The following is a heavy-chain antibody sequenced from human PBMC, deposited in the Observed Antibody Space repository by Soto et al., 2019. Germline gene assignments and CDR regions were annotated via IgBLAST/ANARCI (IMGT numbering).Heavy chain of an antibody. CDR2: IYYSGST. V-gene: IGHV4-59*01. CDR3: ARGGDGSAYYYYGMDV. D-gene: IGHD3-10*01. J-gene: IGHJ6*02. CDR1: GGSISSYY. Sequence: SETLSLTCTVSGGSISSYYWSWIRQPPGKGLEWIGYIYYSGSTNYNPSLKSRVTISVDTSKNQFSLKLSSVTAADTAVYYCARGGDGSAYYYYGMDVWGQGTTVTVS.